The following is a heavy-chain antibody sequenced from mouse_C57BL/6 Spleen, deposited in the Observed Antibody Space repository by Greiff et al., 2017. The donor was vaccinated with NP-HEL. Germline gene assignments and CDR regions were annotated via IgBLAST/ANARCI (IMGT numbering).Heavy chain of an antibody. CDR2: IYPGSGNT. D-gene: IGHD1-1*01. CDR1: GYTFTDYY. Sequence: VKLQQSGAELVRPGASVKLSCKASGYTFTDYYINWVKQRPGQGLEWIARIYPGSGNTYYNEKFKGKATLTAEKSSSTAYMQLSSLTSEDSAVYFCARRLLRYYAMDYWGQGTSVTVSS. CDR3: ARRLLRYYAMDY. J-gene: IGHJ4*01. V-gene: IGHV1-76*01.